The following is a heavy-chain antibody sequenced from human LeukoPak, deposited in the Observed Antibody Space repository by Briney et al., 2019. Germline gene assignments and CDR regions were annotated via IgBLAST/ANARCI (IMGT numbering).Heavy chain of an antibody. J-gene: IGHJ6*02. CDR1: GFTSSSSW. Sequence: GGSLRLSCAGSGFTSSSSWMSWVRQAPGKGLEWVANINQDGSERYYVDSVMGRFTISRDNAKNSLSLHMTSLRGEDTAVYYCARMWAAAGTGENYYYYYGMDVWGQGTTVTVSS. D-gene: IGHD6-13*01. CDR2: INQDGSER. CDR3: ARMWAAAGTGENYYYYYGMDV. V-gene: IGHV3-7*05.